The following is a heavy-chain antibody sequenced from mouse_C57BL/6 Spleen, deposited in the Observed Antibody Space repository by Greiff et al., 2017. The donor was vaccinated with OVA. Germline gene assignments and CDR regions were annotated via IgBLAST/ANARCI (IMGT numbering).Heavy chain of an antibody. CDR3: AREDYYGSEDY. CDR1: GYTFTSYW. J-gene: IGHJ2*01. D-gene: IGHD1-1*01. V-gene: IGHV1-52*01. Sequence: VQLQQPGAELVRPGSSVKLSCKASGYTFTSYWMHWVKQRPIQGLEWIGNIDPSDSETHYNQKFKDKATLTVDKSSSTAYMQLSSLTSEDSAVYFCAREDYYGSEDYWGKGTTLTVSA. CDR2: IDPSDSET.